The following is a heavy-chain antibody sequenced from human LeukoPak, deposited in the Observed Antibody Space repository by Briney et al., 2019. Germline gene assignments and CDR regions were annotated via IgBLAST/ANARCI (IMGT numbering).Heavy chain of an antibody. Sequence: LSETLSLTCAVYGGSFSGYYWSSIRQPPAKGLELIGEINHSGSNNYNPSLKSRVTISVDTSKNQFSLKLSSVTAADTAVYYCARDATGTPRPNFDYWGQGTLVTVSS. J-gene: IGHJ4*02. CDR2: INHSGSN. V-gene: IGHV4-34*01. D-gene: IGHD1-1*01. CDR3: ARDATGTPRPNFDY. CDR1: GGSFSGYY.